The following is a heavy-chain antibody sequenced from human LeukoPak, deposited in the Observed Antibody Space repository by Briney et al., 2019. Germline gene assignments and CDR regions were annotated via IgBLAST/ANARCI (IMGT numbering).Heavy chain of an antibody. Sequence: PGRSLRLSCAASGFTFSTYVIHWVRQATGKGLEWVALIWHDGSNKYYGDSVKDRFTISRDNSKNTLYLQMDSLRDEDTAVYYCARDRGYTYGHPLDYWGQGTLVTVSS. D-gene: IGHD5-18*01. CDR3: ARDRGYTYGHPLDY. V-gene: IGHV3-33*01. CDR2: IWHDGSNK. CDR1: GFTFSTYV. J-gene: IGHJ4*02.